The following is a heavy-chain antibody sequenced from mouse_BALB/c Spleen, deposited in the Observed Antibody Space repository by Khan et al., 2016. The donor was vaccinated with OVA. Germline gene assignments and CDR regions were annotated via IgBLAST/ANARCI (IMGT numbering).Heavy chain of an antibody. CDR2: SNPSNGRT. Sequence: QVQLQQPGAELVKPGASVKLSCKASGYTFTSYWMHWVKQRPGQGLEWIGESNPSNGRTNYNEKFKSKATLTVDKSSSTAYMQLSSLTSEDSAVYYSSITPGYPIYYWCHGTSVTVSS. CDR3: SITPGYPIYY. CDR1: GYTFTSYW. J-gene: IGHJ4*01. V-gene: IGHV1S81*02.